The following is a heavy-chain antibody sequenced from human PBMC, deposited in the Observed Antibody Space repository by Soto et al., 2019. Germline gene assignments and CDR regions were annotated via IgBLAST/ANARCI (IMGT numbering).Heavy chain of an antibody. CDR2: FDPEDGET. V-gene: IGHV1-24*01. CDR3: ATGTRHLGAFDI. Sequence: ASVKVSCKVSGYTLTELSIHWVRQAPGKGLEWMGGFDPEDGETIYAQKFQGRVTMTEDTSTDTAYMELSSLRSEDTAVYYCATGTRHLGAFDIWGQGTMVTVSS. CDR1: GYTLTELS. D-gene: IGHD1-1*01. J-gene: IGHJ3*02.